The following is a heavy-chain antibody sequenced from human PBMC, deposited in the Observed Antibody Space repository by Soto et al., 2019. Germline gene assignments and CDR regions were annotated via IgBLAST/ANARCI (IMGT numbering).Heavy chain of an antibody. D-gene: IGHD1-26*01. CDR1: GGTFSSYA. J-gene: IGHJ6*02. CDR2: IIPIFGTA. Sequence: ASVKVSCKASGGTFSSYAISWVRQAPGQGLEWMGGIIPIFGTANYAQKFQGRVTITADESTSTAYMELSSLRSEDTAVYYCARGGLIVGATEYYYYYYGMDVWGQGTTVTVSS. CDR3: ARGGLIVGATEYYYYYYGMDV. V-gene: IGHV1-69*13.